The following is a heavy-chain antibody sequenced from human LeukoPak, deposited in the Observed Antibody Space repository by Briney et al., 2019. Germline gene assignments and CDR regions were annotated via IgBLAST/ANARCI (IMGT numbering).Heavy chain of an antibody. CDR2: IYYSGTT. V-gene: IGHV4-31*03. D-gene: IGHD3-22*01. J-gene: IGHJ5*02. CDR3: AREEADYDSSGYYSSGDWFDP. Sequence: SQTLSLTCTVSGGSISSGAYYWSWIRQHPGKGLEWIGYIYYSGTTYYNPSLKSRVTISVDTSKNHFSLKLSSVTAADTAVYYCAREEADYDSSGYYSSGDWFDPWGQGTLVTVSS. CDR1: GGSISSGAYY.